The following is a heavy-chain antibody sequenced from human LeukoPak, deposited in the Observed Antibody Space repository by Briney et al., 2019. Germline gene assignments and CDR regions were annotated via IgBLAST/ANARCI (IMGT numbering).Heavy chain of an antibody. V-gene: IGHV4-59*01. CDR2: IYYSGST. Sequence: SETLSLTCNVSGAPISSYYWSWIRQPPGKGLEWIGYIYYSGSTNYNPSLQSRVTISVDTSKNQFSLKLTSVTAADTAVYYCARDGVITFGGVIGYFDYWGQGALVTVSS. CDR1: GAPISSYY. CDR3: ARDGVITFGGVIGYFDY. J-gene: IGHJ4*02. D-gene: IGHD3-16*02.